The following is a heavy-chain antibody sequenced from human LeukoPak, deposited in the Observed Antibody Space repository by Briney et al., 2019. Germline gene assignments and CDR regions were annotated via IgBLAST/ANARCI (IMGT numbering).Heavy chain of an antibody. CDR2: TSSSGNT. V-gene: IGHV4-39*07. J-gene: IGHJ4*02. CDR1: GGSTSGGNYY. D-gene: IGHD3-22*01. CDR3: AGLVGRYSSGLYYYYFDY. Sequence: SETLSLTCIVSGGSTSGGNYYWGWVRQPPGKGLEWIGGTSSSGNTYYNPSLKSRVTISIDKSKNQFFLNLSSVTAADTAVYYCAGLVGRYSSGLYYYYFDYWGQGTLVTVSS.